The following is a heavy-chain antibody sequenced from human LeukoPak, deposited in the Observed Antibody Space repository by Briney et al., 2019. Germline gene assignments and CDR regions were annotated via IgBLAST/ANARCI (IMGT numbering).Heavy chain of an antibody. CDR1: GFTFSSYG. Sequence: GGSLRLSCAASGFTFSSYGMHWVRQAPGKGLEWVAVISYDGSNKYYADSVKGRFTISRDNSKNTLYLQMNSLRAEDTAVYYCARASAMIVVVSKHFDYWGQGTLVTVSS. D-gene: IGHD3-22*01. CDR2: ISYDGSNK. CDR3: ARASAMIVVVSKHFDY. J-gene: IGHJ4*02. V-gene: IGHV3-30*03.